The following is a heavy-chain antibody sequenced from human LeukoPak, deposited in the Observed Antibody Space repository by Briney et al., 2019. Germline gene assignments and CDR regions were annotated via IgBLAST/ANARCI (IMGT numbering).Heavy chain of an antibody. CDR3: ARGLIGYCSGGSCYVGKRSNWFDP. CDR1: GGSFSGYY. CDR2: INHSGST. J-gene: IGHJ5*02. D-gene: IGHD2-15*01. V-gene: IGHV4-34*01. Sequence: KTSETLSLTCAVYGGSFSGYYWSWIRQPPGKGLEWIGEINHSGSTNYNPSLKSRVTISVDTSKNQFSLKLSSVTAADTAVYYCARGLIGYCSGGSCYVGKRSNWFDPWGQGTLVTVSS.